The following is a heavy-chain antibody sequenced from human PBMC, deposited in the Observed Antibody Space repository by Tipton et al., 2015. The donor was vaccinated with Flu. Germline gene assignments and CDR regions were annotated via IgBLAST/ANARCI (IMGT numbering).Heavy chain of an antibody. Sequence: SLRLSCVDSGFTFKNYWMSWVRQSPGKGLEWVANINQDGSRRYFVDSVRGRFTISRDNAKNSVYLQMNSLRAEDTALYYCAREGRDGYTFFDYWGQGAPVTVSS. V-gene: IGHV3-7*01. D-gene: IGHD5-24*01. J-gene: IGHJ4*02. CDR1: GFTFKNYW. CDR2: INQDGSRR. CDR3: AREGRDGYTFFDY.